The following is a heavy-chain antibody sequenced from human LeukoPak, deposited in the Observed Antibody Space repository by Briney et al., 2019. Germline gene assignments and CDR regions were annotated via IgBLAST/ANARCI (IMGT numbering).Heavy chain of an antibody. J-gene: IGHJ6*02. Sequence: PGGSLRLSCAASGFTFSSYSMNWVRQAPGKGLEWVSSISSSSYIYYADSVKGRFTISRDNAKNSLYLQMNSLRAEDTAVYYCARAIGDYGMDVWGQGTTVTVSS. CDR2: ISSSSYI. V-gene: IGHV3-21*01. CDR1: GFTFSSYS. CDR3: ARAIGDYGMDV. D-gene: IGHD3-10*01.